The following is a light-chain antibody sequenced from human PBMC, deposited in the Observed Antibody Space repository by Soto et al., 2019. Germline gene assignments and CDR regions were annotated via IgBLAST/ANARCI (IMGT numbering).Light chain of an antibody. Sequence: QSVLTQPPSLAGAPGQRVTISCTGSSSNIGTGYDVHWYQQLPGTAPKLLIYGNSNRPSGVPDRFSGSKSGTSASLAITGLQADDEADYYCQSYDSSLSGSVLGTGAKVTVL. J-gene: IGLJ1*01. CDR3: QSYDSSLSGSV. V-gene: IGLV1-40*01. CDR1: SSNIGTGYD. CDR2: GNS.